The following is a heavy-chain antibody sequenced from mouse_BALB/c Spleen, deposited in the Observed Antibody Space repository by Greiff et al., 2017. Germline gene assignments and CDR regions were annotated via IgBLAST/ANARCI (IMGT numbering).Heavy chain of an antibody. CDR2: IRNKANGYTT. V-gene: IGHV7-3*02. D-gene: IGHD1-1*01. CDR1: GFTFTDYY. CDR3: AIAPHYDGSRSFAY. J-gene: IGHJ3*01. Sequence: EVMLVESGGGLVQPGGSLRLSCATSGFTFTDYYMSWVRQPPGKALEWLGFIRNKANGYTTEYSESVKGRFTISRDNSQSILYLQMNTLRAEDSATYYCAIAPHYDGSRSFAYWGQGTLVTVSA.